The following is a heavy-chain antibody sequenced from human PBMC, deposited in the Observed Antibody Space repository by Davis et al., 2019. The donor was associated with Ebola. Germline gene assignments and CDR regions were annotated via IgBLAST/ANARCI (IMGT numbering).Heavy chain of an antibody. V-gene: IGHV3-48*03. CDR2: ITSSGLTK. Sequence: PGGSLRLSCAASGFTFSTYGIHWVRQAPGQGLEWISYITSSGLTKYYADSVKGRFTISRDNAKKSLYLQMNSLRAEDTAVYYCARGPLGRGLDVWGQGTTVTVSS. D-gene: IGHD3-16*01. J-gene: IGHJ6*02. CDR3: ARGPLGRGLDV. CDR1: GFTFSTYG.